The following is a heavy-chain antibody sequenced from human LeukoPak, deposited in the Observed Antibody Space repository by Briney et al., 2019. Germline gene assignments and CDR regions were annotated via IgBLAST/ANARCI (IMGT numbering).Heavy chain of an antibody. D-gene: IGHD6-6*01. V-gene: IGHV1-2*02. CDR2: VNPNTGTT. CDR3: ARLSYGSSYYFDY. Sequence: ASVKVSCRASGYTFNDYYIHWVRQAPGQGLEWMGWVNPNTGTTNYAQKFQGRVTLTRDTSISTAYMELSSLTSDDTAVYYCARLSYGSSYYFDYWGQGTLVTVSS. CDR1: GYTFNDYY. J-gene: IGHJ4*02.